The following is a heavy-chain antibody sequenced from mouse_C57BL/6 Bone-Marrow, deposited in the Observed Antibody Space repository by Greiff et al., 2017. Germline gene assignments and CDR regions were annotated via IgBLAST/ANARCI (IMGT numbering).Heavy chain of an antibody. D-gene: IGHD1-1*01. CDR2: IDPSDSYT. Sequence: VQVVESGAELVRPGTSVKLSCKASGYTFTSYWMHWVKQRPGQGLEWIGVIDPSDSYTNYNQKFKGKATLTVDTSSSTAYMQLSSLTSEDSAVYYCASYYGSSYYFDYWGQGTTLTVSS. V-gene: IGHV1-59*01. J-gene: IGHJ2*01. CDR1: GYTFTSYW. CDR3: ASYYGSSYYFDY.